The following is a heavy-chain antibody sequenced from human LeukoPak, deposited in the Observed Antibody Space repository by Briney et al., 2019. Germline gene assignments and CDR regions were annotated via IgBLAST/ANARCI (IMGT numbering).Heavy chain of an antibody. CDR1: GFTFSSFG. J-gene: IGHJ3*02. Sequence: GRSLRLSCEASGFTFSSFGFHWVRQAPGKGLEWVALMWFDGTKTYYADSVKGRFSVSRDNSKNTVYLQMNSLRVEDTAVYYCARHGIAALTDAFDIWGQGTTVSVSS. D-gene: IGHD6-13*01. CDR2: MWFDGTKT. CDR3: ARHGIAALTDAFDI. V-gene: IGHV3-33*01.